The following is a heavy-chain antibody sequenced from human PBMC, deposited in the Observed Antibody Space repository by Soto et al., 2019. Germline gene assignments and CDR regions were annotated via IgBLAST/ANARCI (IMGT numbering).Heavy chain of an antibody. Sequence: SVKVSCKXSGFTFTSSAVQWVRQARGQRLEWIGWIVVGSGNTNYAQKFQERVTITRDMSTSTAYMELSSLRSEDTAVYYCAASSPRYYYDSSAVWGQGTTVTVSS. CDR1: GFTFTSSA. CDR2: IVVGSGNT. CDR3: AASSPRYYYDSSAV. V-gene: IGHV1-58*01. J-gene: IGHJ6*02. D-gene: IGHD3-22*01.